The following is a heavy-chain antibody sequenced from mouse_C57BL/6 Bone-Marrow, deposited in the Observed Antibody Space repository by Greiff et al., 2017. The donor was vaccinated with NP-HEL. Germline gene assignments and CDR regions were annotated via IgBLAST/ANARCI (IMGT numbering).Heavy chain of an antibody. CDR2: IWSDGST. Sequence: VKLVESGPGLVAPSQSLSITCTVSGFSLTSYGVHWVRQPPGKGLEWLVVIWSDGSTTYNSALKSRLSISKDNSKSQVFLKMNSLQTDDTAMYYCARHGHYYGSSYEGYAMDYCGQGTSVTVSS. J-gene: IGHJ4*01. CDR1: GFSLTSYG. CDR3: ARHGHYYGSSYEGYAMDY. V-gene: IGHV2-6-1*01. D-gene: IGHD1-1*01.